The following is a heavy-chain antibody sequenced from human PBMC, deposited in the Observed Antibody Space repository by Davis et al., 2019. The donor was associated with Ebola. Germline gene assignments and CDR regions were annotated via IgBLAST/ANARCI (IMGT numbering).Heavy chain of an antibody. Sequence: GSLKISSAASGFTFGDYAMHWVRQPPWRGLEWVSLISWDGRSTAYAYSVRGRFSISRDNSKNFLYLQMNGLRAEDTALYYCTAYDSTIRNYWGQGTLVTVSS. V-gene: IGHV3-43D*03. J-gene: IGHJ4*02. CDR1: GFTFGDYA. D-gene: IGHD3-22*01. CDR3: TAYDSTIRNY. CDR2: ISWDGRST.